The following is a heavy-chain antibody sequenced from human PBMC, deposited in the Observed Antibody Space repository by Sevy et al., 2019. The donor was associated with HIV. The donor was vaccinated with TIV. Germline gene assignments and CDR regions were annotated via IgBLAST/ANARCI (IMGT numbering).Heavy chain of an antibody. J-gene: IGHJ4*02. CDR1: GFAFSDYS. V-gene: IGHV3-23*01. D-gene: IGHD1-26*01. Sequence: GGSLRLSCAASGFAFSDYSMSWIRQAPGKGLEWVATLSFGCGKINYADSVKVRVTISRDNSKNSFYLQMDNLRAEDTALYYCAREGSTSPDDYWGQGTRVTVSS. CDR2: LSFGCGKI. CDR3: AREGSTSPDDY.